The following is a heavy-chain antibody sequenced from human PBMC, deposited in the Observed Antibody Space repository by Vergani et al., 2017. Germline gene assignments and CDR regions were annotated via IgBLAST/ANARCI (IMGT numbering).Heavy chain of an antibody. D-gene: IGHD6-25*01. CDR1: GGSISSSSYY. CDR2: IFYSGTT. CDR3: ARVDTQVPATSHFYYMDV. Sequence: QLQLQESGPGLVKPSETLSLTCTVSGGSISSSSYYWGWIRQPPGKGLEWIGYIFYSGTTYDNPSLRSRLTISVDTSQNQFSLKLRSVTAADTAVYYCARVDTQVPATSHFYYMDVWGQGTLVTV. J-gene: IGHJ6*03. V-gene: IGHV4-39*07.